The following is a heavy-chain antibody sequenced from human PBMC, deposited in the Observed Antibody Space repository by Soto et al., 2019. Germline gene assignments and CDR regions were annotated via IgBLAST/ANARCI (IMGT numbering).Heavy chain of an antibody. CDR3: ARGIDDNASFGMDV. CDR1: GCTCSEYY. Sequence: GGSLRLSCADPGCTCSEYYMGWFRQAPVNGLECVSYITSSDTIIYYADSVKGRFTISRDNAKKSLYVQMNSLRVEDTAVYYYARGIDDNASFGMDVWGQGPTVTVSS. CDR2: ITSSDTII. V-gene: IGHV3-11*04. J-gene: IGHJ6*02. D-gene: IGHD1-1*01.